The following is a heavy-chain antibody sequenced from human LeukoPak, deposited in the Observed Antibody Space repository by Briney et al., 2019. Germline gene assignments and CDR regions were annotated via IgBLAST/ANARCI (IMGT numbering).Heavy chain of an antibody. Sequence: SETLSLTCTVSRGSINSTTYYWGWIRQSPGKGLEWIGSIYYSGSTYYNPSLKSRVTISVDTSKNQFSLKLSSVTAADTAVYYCARDRGYDVDYWGQGILVTVSS. CDR1: RGSINSTTYY. CDR3: ARDRGYDVDY. D-gene: IGHD5-12*01. V-gene: IGHV4-39*07. J-gene: IGHJ4*02. CDR2: IYYSGST.